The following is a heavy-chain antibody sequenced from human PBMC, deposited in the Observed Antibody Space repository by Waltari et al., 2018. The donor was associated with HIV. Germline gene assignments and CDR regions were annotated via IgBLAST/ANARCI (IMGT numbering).Heavy chain of an antibody. CDR3: ARLFYYDTTGYINNAFDI. J-gene: IGHJ3*02. CDR1: GYTFTNYC. CDR2: IYPFDSDT. V-gene: IGHV5-51*03. Sequence: EVQLVQSGAEVRKSGESLKISCKASGYTFTNYCIAWVRQMSGEGLEWMGIIYPFDSDTRYNPSFEGQITISVDKSLASAYLEWSNLNASDAAIYYCARLFYYDTTGYINNAFDIWGQGTVVTVS. D-gene: IGHD3-22*01.